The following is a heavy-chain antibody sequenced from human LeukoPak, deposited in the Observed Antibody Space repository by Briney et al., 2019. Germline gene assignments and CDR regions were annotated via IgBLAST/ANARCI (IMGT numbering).Heavy chain of an antibody. V-gene: IGHV1-18*01. J-gene: IGHJ5*02. Sequence: ASVKVSCKASGYTFTNYAISWVRQAPGQGLEWVGWISAYNGNTNYAQKLQGRVTMTTDTSTSTAYMELRSLRSDDTAVYYCARDRGYCSGGSCYRWFDPWGQGTLVTVSS. CDR3: ARDRGYCSGGSCYRWFDP. CDR2: ISAYNGNT. CDR1: GYTFTNYA. D-gene: IGHD2-15*01.